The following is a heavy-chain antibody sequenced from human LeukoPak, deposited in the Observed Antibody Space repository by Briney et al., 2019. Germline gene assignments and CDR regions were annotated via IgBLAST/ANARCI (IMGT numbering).Heavy chain of an antibody. CDR3: TSGGYCSSISCYAEGYYYYMDV. CDR1: GFTFGDYA. D-gene: IGHD2-2*01. Sequence: GGSLRLSCTASGFTFGDYAMSWFRQAPGKGLEWVGFIRSKAYGGTTEYAASVKGRFTISRDDSKSIAYLQMNSLKTEDTAVYYCTSGGYCSSISCYAEGYYYYMDVWGKGTTVTVSS. CDR2: IRSKAYGGTT. V-gene: IGHV3-49*03. J-gene: IGHJ6*03.